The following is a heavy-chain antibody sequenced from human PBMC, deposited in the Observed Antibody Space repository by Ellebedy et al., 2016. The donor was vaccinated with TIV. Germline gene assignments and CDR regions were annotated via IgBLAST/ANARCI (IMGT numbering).Heavy chain of an antibody. CDR3: ARGRGTGRYYDSSGYRAHYFDY. D-gene: IGHD3-22*01. CDR2: IIHSGGT. J-gene: IGHJ4*02. Sequence: SETLSLXXAVYGGSFSGNFWSWIRQSPGKGLEWIGEIIHSGGTNYNPSLKSRVTISVDTSKNQFSLKLSSVTAADTAVYYCARGRGTGRYYDSSGYRAHYFDYWGQGTLVTVSS. V-gene: IGHV4-34*01. CDR1: GGSFSGNF.